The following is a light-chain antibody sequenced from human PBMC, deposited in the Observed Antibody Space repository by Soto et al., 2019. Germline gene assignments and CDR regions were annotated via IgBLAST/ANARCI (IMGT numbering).Light chain of an antibody. CDR2: AAF. CDR3: LQYYNFSWT. V-gene: IGKV1-6*01. J-gene: IGKJ1*01. CDR1: QAIRND. Sequence: AIQVTQSPSSLSASVGDRVTITCRASQAIRNDLAWYQQKPGQAPNLLIFAAFNLQSGVPSRFSGGGSGTHFTLTISSLQPDDFASYFCLQYYNFSWTFGQGTKVDIK.